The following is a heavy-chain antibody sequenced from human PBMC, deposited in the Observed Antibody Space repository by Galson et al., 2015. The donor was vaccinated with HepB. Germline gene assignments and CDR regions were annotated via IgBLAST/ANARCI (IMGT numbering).Heavy chain of an antibody. CDR3: ARVSPLERRAPRAFDI. V-gene: IGHV1-18*01. Sequence: SVKVSCKASGYTFTSYGISWVRQAPGQGLEWMGWISAYNGNTNYAQKLQGRVTMTTDTSTSTAYMELRSLRSDDTAVYYCARVSPLERRAPRAFDIWGQGTMVTVSS. J-gene: IGHJ3*02. CDR2: ISAYNGNT. CDR1: GYTFTSYG. D-gene: IGHD1-1*01.